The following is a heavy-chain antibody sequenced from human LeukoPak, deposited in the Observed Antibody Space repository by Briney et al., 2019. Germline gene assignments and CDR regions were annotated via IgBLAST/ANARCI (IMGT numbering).Heavy chain of an antibody. CDR3: ARIARYYDILTGVLYYFDY. CDR1: GGSISNYY. D-gene: IGHD3-9*01. J-gene: IGHJ4*03. Sequence: SETLSLTCTVSGGSISNYYWSWIRPPPGKGLEWIGYIYYSGSTNYNPSLKSRVTISVDTSKNQFSLKLSSVTAADTAVYYCARIARYYDILTGVLYYFDYWGQGTTVTVSS. CDR2: IYYSGST. V-gene: IGHV4-59*12.